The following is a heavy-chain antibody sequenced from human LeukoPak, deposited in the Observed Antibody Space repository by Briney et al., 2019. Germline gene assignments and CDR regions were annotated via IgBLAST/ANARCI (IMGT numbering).Heavy chain of an antibody. CDR2: IIPILGIA. J-gene: IGHJ4*02. CDR3: ARLAMLGSYYPDDY. Sequence: GASVKVSCKASGGTFSSYAVSWVRQAPGQGLEWMGRIIPILGIANYAQKFQGRVTITADKSTSTAYMELSSLRSEDTAVYYCARLAMLGSYYPDDYWGQGTLVTVSS. V-gene: IGHV1-69*04. CDR1: GGTFSSYA. D-gene: IGHD1-26*01.